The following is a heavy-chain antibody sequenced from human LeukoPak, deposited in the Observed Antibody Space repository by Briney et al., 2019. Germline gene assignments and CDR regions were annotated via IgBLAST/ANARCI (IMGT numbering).Heavy chain of an antibody. V-gene: IGHV1-2*02. CDR3: AREIVATIGGAFDI. CDR2: INPHSGGT. CDR1: GYTFSDYY. D-gene: IGHD5-12*01. Sequence: ASVKVSCKASGYTFSDYYLHWVRQAPGHGLEWMGWINPHSGGTHYAQKFQGRDTMTRDTSISTAYMELSSLRSDDTAVYFCAREIVATIGGAFDIWGQGTMVTVSS. J-gene: IGHJ3*02.